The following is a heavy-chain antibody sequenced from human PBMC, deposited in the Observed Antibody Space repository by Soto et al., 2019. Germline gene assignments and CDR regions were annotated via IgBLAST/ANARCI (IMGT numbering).Heavy chain of an antibody. CDR1: GYTFTHNV. D-gene: IGHD1-7*01. Sequence: ASVPVSCQSSGYTFTHNVIHCLRQAPGPTLEWMGWIHTAKGNTKYSQKFEARVTLTRDTAASTAYMELNSLRSDDTAVYYCARDPIWTYTWNYARLNYLDPWGQGTLVTGSS. CDR2: IHTAKGNT. CDR3: ARDPIWTYTWNYARLNYLDP. J-gene: IGHJ5*02. V-gene: IGHV1-3*04.